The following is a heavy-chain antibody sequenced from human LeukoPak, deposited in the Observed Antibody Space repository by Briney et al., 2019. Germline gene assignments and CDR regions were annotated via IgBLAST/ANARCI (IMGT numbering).Heavy chain of an antibody. CDR3: ARGDVVVVAATFDY. J-gene: IGHJ4*02. V-gene: IGHV4-39*07. D-gene: IGHD2-15*01. CDR2: VFYNGAT. CDR1: GGSISSSIYY. Sequence: PSETLSLTCIVSGGSISSSIYYWAWVRQPPGKGLEWIGTVFYNGATQYSPSLRSRVTISIDTSTNQFSLKLSSVTAADTAVYYCARGDVVVVAATFDYWGQGTLVTVSS.